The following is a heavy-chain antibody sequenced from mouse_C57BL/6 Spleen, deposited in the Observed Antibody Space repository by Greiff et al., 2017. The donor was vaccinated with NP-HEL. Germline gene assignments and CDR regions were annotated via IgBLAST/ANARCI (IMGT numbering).Heavy chain of an antibody. Sequence: QVQLKQPGAELVMPGASVKLSCKASGYTFTSYWMHWVKQRPGQGLEWIGEIDPSDSYTNYNQKFKGKSTLTVDKSSSTAYMQLSSLTSEDSAVYFWSRGGGYYGSSYRYAMDYWGQGTSVTVSS. CDR3: SRGGGYYGSSYRYAMDY. D-gene: IGHD1-1*01. J-gene: IGHJ4*01. CDR2: IDPSDSYT. CDR1: GYTFTSYW. V-gene: IGHV1-69*01.